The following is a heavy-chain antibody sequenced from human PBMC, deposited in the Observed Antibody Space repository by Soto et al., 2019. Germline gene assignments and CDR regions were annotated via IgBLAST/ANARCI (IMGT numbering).Heavy chain of an antibody. CDR1: GFMFTVYT. CDR3: ARGYYDSSGYYLDY. CDR2: ISYDGSNR. V-gene: IGHV3-30-3*01. J-gene: IGHJ4*02. D-gene: IGHD3-22*01. Sequence: QVQLVESGGGVVQPGRSLRLSCAASGFMFTVYTMHWVRQAPGKGLEWVAVISYDGSNRYYADSVKGRFTISRDNSKNTLYLQMNSLRAEDTAVYYCARGYYDSSGYYLDYWGQGTLVTVSS.